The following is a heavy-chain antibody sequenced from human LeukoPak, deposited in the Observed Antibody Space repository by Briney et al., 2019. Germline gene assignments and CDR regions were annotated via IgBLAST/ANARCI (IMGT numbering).Heavy chain of an antibody. J-gene: IGHJ4*02. D-gene: IGHD3-22*01. CDR3: ARVTVYCDSSGYFDY. Sequence: GRSLRLSCAASGFTFSSYGMHWVRQAPGKGLEWVAVISYDGSNKYYADSVKGRFTISRDKAKNSLYLQMNSLRAEDTALYYCARVTVYCDSSGYFDYWGQGTLVTVSS. CDR1: GFTFSSYG. CDR2: ISYDGSNK. V-gene: IGHV3-30*03.